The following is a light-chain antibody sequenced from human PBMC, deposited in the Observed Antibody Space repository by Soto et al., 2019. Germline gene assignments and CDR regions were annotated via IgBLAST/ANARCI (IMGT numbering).Light chain of an antibody. CDR2: DVS. J-gene: IGLJ1*01. CDR3: SSYTSSFYV. V-gene: IGLV2-14*01. Sequence: ALTQPASVSGSPGQSITISCTGTSSDVGGYNYVSWYQQHPGKAPKLMIYDVSNRPSGVSNRFSGSKSGNTASLTISGLQAEDEADYYCSSYTSSFYVFGTGTKLTVL. CDR1: SSDVGGYNY.